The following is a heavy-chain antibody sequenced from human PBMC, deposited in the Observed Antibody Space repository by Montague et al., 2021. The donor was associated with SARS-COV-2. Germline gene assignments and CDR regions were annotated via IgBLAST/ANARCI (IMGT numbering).Heavy chain of an antibody. CDR1: GGSFSGYY. J-gene: IGHJ5*02. Sequence: SETLSLTCAVYGGSFSGYYWSWIRQPPGKGLEWIGEINHSGSTNYNPSLTSRVTISVDTSKNQFSLKLSSVSAADTAVYYCAGGRYSSSWYGERGNWFDPWGQGTLVTVSS. D-gene: IGHD6-13*01. CDR3: AGGRYSSSWYGERGNWFDP. CDR2: INHSGST. V-gene: IGHV4-34*01.